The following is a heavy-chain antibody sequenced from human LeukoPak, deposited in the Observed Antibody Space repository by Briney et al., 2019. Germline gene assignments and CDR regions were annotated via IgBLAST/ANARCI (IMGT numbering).Heavy chain of an antibody. Sequence: GGSLRLSCAASGFSFSSYAMSRVRQAPGKGLEWVSTISGSGGSTYYADSVKGRFTISRDNSKNTLYLQMNSLRAEDTAVYYCARVQNWGVKAFDIWGQGTMVTVSS. CDR2: ISGSGGST. CDR3: ARVQNWGVKAFDI. D-gene: IGHD7-27*01. V-gene: IGHV3-23*01. CDR1: GFSFSSYA. J-gene: IGHJ3*02.